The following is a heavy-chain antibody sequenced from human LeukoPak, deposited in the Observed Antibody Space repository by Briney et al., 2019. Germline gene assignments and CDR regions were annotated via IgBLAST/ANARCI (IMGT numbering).Heavy chain of an antibody. CDR1: GFKFDDYG. CDR3: ARDELLNRNWFDP. CDR2: INWNGDST. D-gene: IGHD3-10*01. Sequence: GGSLRLSCRGSGFKFDDYGVTWVRQAPGKGLEWVPDINWNGDSTGYAHSVRGRFTISRDNSKNSVYLQMNSLRVEDTAFYYCARDELLNRNWFDPWGQGTLVTVSS. V-gene: IGHV3-20*04. J-gene: IGHJ5*02.